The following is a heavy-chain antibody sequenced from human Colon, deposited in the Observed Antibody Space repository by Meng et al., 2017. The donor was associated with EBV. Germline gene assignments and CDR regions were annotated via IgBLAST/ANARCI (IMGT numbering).Heavy chain of an antibody. CDR2: IYHNGQT. Sequence: QGRLQESRARLVKPSGTRSLTCAVSGTSISTSNWWSWIRQSPGEGLEWIGAIYHNGQTNYNPSLKSRVSMSVDESKNEFSLNLKSVTAADTAVYYCARDGGVTHIPWGQGVLVTVSS. D-gene: IGHD2-8*02. J-gene: IGHJ5*02. V-gene: IGHV4-4*02. CDR3: ARDGGVTHIP. CDR1: GTSISTSNW.